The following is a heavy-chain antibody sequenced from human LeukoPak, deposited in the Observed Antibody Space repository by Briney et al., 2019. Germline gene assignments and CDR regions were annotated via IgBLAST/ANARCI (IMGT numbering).Heavy chain of an antibody. J-gene: IGHJ5*02. CDR3: ASWEGYCSSTSCWPHNWFDP. D-gene: IGHD2-2*01. CDR1: GXSISSSSYY. Sequence: SETLSLTCTVSGXSISSSSYYWGWIRQPPGKGLEWIGSIYYSGSTYYNPSLKSRVTISVDTSKNQFSLKLSSVTAADTAVYYCASWEGYCSSTSCWPHNWFDPWGQGTLVTVSS. V-gene: IGHV4-39*01. CDR2: IYYSGST.